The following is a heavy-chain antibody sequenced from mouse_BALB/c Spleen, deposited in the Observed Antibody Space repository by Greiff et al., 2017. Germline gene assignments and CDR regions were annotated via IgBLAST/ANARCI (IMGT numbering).Heavy chain of an antibody. CDR1: GYTFTDYN. Sequence: EVQLQQSGPELVKPGASVKIPCKASGYTFTDYNMDWVKQSHGKSLEWIGDINPNNGGTIYNQKFKGKATLTVDKSSSTAYMELRSLTSEDTAVYYCARDGSSLSYYAMDYWGQGTSVTVSS. D-gene: IGHD1-1*01. CDR2: INPNNGGT. CDR3: ARDGSSLSYYAMDY. J-gene: IGHJ4*01. V-gene: IGHV1-18*01.